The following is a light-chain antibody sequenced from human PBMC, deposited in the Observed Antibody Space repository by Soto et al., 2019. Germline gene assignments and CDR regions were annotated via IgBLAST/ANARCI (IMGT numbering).Light chain of an antibody. CDR1: QNINNY. V-gene: IGKV1-39*01. CDR2: AAS. J-gene: IGKJ2*01. CDR3: QQSYNSPMFT. Sequence: DIQMTQSPSSLSASVGDRVTITCQSSQNINNYLNWYQQKPGRAPKLLIFAASSLGDGVPSRFSGSGSSTHFTLTISSLQPEDSATYYCQQSYNSPMFTFGQGTKVAIQ.